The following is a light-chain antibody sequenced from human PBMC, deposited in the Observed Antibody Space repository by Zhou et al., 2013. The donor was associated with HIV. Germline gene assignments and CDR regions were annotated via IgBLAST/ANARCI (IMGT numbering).Light chain of an antibody. V-gene: IGKV1-27*01. CDR2: ASS. CDR3: QQSHSTPYT. J-gene: IGKJ2*01. CDR1: QDIKNY. Sequence: TQMTQSPPSLSASVGDRVTITCRASQDIKNYLAWYQHQPGKPPKVLIYASSTLQSGVPSRFSGSGSGTDFTLTVSSLQPDDFATYSCQQSHSTPYTFGQGTKL.